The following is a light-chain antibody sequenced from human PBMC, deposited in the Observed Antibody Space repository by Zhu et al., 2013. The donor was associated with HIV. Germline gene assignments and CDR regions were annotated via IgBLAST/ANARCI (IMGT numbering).Light chain of an antibody. CDR1: QRVNNY. V-gene: IGKV3-20*01. CDR3: QQYGSSPPAST. CDR2: GAS. J-gene: IGKJ2*01. Sequence: EVVLTQSTGTLSLSPGERATLSCGASQRVNNYLAWYQQKSGQAPRLLIYGASNRATGVPDRFSGSGSETDFTLTISRLEREDSAVYYCQQYGSSPPASTFGQGTRLEIK.